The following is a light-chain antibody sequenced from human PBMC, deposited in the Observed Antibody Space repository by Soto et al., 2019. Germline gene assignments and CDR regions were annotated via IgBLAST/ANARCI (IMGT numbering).Light chain of an antibody. J-gene: IGLJ1*01. V-gene: IGLV2-23*01. CDR3: CSYAGSRPYV. CDR2: EGS. CDR1: SSDVGSYNL. Sequence: QSALTQPASVSGSPGQSITISCTGTSSDVGSYNLVSWYQQHPGKAPKLMIYEGSKRPSGVSNRFSGSKSGNTASLTISGLQAEDDADYYSCSYAGSRPYVFGTGTKLTVL.